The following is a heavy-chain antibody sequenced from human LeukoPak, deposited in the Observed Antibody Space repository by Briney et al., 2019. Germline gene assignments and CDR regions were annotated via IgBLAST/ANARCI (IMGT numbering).Heavy chain of an antibody. D-gene: IGHD3-22*01. CDR1: GYTFTSSG. CDR2: LSAYNGNT. J-gene: IGHJ4*02. CDR3: ARNYYDSSGPDY. Sequence: ASVKVSCKASGYTFTSSGISWVRQAPGQGLDWIGWLSAYNGNTNYAQKLQGRVTMTTDTSTSTAYMELRSLRSDDTAVYYCARNYYDSSGPDYWGQGTLVTVSS. V-gene: IGHV1-18*01.